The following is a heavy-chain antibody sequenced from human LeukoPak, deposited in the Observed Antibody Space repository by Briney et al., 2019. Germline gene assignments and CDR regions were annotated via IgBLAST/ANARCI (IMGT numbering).Heavy chain of an antibody. V-gene: IGHV1-46*01. D-gene: IGHD2-15*01. CDR1: GYTFTSYY. CDR2: INPSGGST. J-gene: IGHJ3*02. Sequence: ASVKVSCKASGYTFTSYYMHWVRQAPGQGLEWMGIINPSGGSTSYAQKFQGRVTMTRDTSTSTVYMELSSLRSEDTAVYYCARVRLGAAARGDAFDIWGQGAMVTVSS. CDR3: ARVRLGAAARGDAFDI.